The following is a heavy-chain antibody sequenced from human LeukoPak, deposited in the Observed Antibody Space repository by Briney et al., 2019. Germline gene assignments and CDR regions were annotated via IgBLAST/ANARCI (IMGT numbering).Heavy chain of an antibody. J-gene: IGHJ4*02. V-gene: IGHV3-7*01. Sequence: SLRLSCAASGFTFRNYWMSWVRQAPGKGLEWVAKVKQDGSEKYYVDSVKGRFAVSRDNAKNSLYLQMNSLRAEDTAVYYCARDYISSWSNFDYWGQGTLVTVSS. CDR1: GFTFRNYW. CDR2: VKQDGSEK. D-gene: IGHD6-13*01. CDR3: ARDYISSWSNFDY.